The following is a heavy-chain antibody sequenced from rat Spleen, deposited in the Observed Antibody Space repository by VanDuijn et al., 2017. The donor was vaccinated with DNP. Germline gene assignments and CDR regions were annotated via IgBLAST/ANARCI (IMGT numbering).Heavy chain of an antibody. D-gene: IGHD1-11*01. Sequence: EVKLVESGGGLVQPGRSLKLSCAASGFHFNDYWMGWVRQAPGKGLEWVGDVNKDSSTINYTPSLKDKFTISRDNAQNTLFLQMNKLGSEDTAIYYCARGPNYGSGPDYFDYWGHGVMVTVSS. CDR1: GFHFNDYW. V-gene: IGHV4-2*01. CDR3: ARGPNYGSGPDYFDY. J-gene: IGHJ2*01. CDR2: VNKDSSTI.